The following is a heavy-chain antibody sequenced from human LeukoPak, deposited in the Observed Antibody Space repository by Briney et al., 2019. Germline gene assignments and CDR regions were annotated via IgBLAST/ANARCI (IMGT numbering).Heavy chain of an antibody. J-gene: IGHJ5*02. V-gene: IGHV1-2*02. Sequence: GASVKVSCKAPGYTSGDYYTHWVRQAPGQGLEWMGWIKPDSGGTDYAQRFQGRVTMTRDTSISTAYMELSGLRSDDTAVYYCARGINWFDPWGQGTLVTVSS. CDR1: GYTSGDYY. CDR2: IKPDSGGT. D-gene: IGHD3-10*01. CDR3: ARGINWFDP.